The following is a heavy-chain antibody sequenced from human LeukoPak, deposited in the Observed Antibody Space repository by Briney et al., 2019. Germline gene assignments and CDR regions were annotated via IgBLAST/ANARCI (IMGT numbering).Heavy chain of an antibody. J-gene: IGHJ6*02. CDR1: GRPLSIYH. CDR3: ARSYPHGSGSYYNRVYYSGMEV. CDR2: IYYSGNH. V-gene: IGHV4-59*13. Sequence: SETLSLPCSVSGRPLSIYHERWTRQPREEAVVCLGYIYYSGNHNLHRSLKSRVTISVDTSKNQFSLQLSSVTAADTAVYYCARSYPHGSGSYYNRVYYSGMEVWGQGTTVTVSS. D-gene: IGHD3-10*01.